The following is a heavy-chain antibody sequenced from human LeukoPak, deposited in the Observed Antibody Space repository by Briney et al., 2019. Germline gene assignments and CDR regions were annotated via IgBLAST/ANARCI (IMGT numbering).Heavy chain of an antibody. CDR1: GYTLTDYY. J-gene: IGHJ3*02. D-gene: IGHD4-23*01. V-gene: IGHV1-18*04. Sequence: ASVKVSCKASGYTLTDYYIHWVRQAPGQGLEWMGWISAYNGNTNYAQKLQGRVTMTTDTSTSTAYMELRSLRSDDTAVYYCARHYGGNPLDAFDIWGQGTMVTVSS. CDR3: ARHYGGNPLDAFDI. CDR2: ISAYNGNT.